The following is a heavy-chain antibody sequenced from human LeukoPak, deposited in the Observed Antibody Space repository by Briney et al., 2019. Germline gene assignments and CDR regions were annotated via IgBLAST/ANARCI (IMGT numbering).Heavy chain of an antibody. D-gene: IGHD6-6*01. Sequence: SETLSLTCTVSGVSISGSSYYWGWVRQPPGKGLEWIADIYYSGGTYYNPSLKSRVSISVDTSKNQFSLRLSSVSAADTAVYFCATYSSSSDFDYWGQGTLVTVSS. V-gene: IGHV4-39*07. CDR1: GVSISGSSYY. J-gene: IGHJ4*02. CDR3: ATYSSSSDFDY. CDR2: IYYSGGT.